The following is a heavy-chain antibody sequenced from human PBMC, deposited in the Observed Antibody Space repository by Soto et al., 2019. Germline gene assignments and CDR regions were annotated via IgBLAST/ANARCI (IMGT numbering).Heavy chain of an antibody. J-gene: IGHJ6*02. CDR1: GFTFSSYA. V-gene: IGHV3-23*01. CDR3: AKTYSDGYSSSWYRWGYYYYGMDV. CDR2: ISGSGGST. Sequence: PGGSLRLSCAASGFTFSSYAMSWVRQAPGKGLEWVSAISGSGGSTYYADSVKGRFTISRDNSKNTLYLQMNSLRAEDTAVYYCAKTYSDGYSSSWYRWGYYYYGMDVWGQGTTVTVSS. D-gene: IGHD6-13*01.